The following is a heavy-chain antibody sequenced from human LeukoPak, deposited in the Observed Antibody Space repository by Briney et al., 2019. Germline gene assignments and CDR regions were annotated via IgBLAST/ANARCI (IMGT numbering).Heavy chain of an antibody. CDR3: ARPIAAAGQKERFYFDY. J-gene: IGHJ4*02. D-gene: IGHD6-13*01. V-gene: IGHV3-23*01. Sequence: PGGSLRLFCAASGFTFSSYAMSWVRQAPGKGLEWVSTISDSGGTTYYADSVKGRFTISRDNAKNSLYLQMNSLRAEDTAVYYCARPIAAAGQKERFYFDYWGQGTLVTVSS. CDR1: GFTFSSYA. CDR2: ISDSGGTT.